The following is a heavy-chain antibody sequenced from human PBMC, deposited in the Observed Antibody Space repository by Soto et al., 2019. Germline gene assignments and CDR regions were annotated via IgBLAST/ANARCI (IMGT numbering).Heavy chain of an antibody. CDR2: ISDSGVNT. Sequence: GGSLRLSCTASGFTFSNYAMSWVRQAPGMGLEWVSTISDSGVNTFFGDSMKDRFTISRDNSKSTVYLQLNTVRAEDTAIYYCARAIGADFFDYWGQGTLVTVSS. CDR3: ARAIGADFFDY. D-gene: IGHD6-25*01. CDR1: GFTFSNYA. V-gene: IGHV3-23*01. J-gene: IGHJ4*02.